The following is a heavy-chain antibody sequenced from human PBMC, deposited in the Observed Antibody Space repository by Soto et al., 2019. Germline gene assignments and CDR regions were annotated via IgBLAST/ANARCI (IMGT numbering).Heavy chain of an antibody. CDR2: ISSSGSTI. Sequence: QVQLVESGGGLVKPGGSLRLSCAASGFTFSDYYMSWIRQAPGKGLEWVSYISSSGSTIYYADSVKGRFTISRDNAKNXXXXXXNXLXXXDXAVYYCARVPGGNLDYWGQGTLVTVSS. CDR1: GFTFSDYY. CDR3: ARVPGGNLDY. J-gene: IGHJ4*02. D-gene: IGHD2-15*01. V-gene: IGHV3-11*01.